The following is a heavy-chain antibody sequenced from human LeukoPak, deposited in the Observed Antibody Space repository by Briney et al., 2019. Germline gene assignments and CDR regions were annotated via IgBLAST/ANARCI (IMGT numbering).Heavy chain of an antibody. CDR1: GGSISSSDCY. V-gene: IGHV4-39*07. D-gene: IGHD6-6*01. J-gene: IGHJ6*03. CDR3: AREWDEYSSSSADDYMDV. CDR2: IYYSGGT. Sequence: SETLSLTCTVSGGSISSSDCYWGWIRLPPGKGLEWIGSIYYSGGTCYNPSLKSRVTISVDTSKNQFSLKLYSVTAADTAVYYCAREWDEYSSSSADDYMDVWGKGTTVTVSS.